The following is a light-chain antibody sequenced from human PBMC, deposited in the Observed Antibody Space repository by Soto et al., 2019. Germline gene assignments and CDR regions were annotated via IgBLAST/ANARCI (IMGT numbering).Light chain of an antibody. J-gene: IGLJ1*01. CDR2: EVS. V-gene: IGLV2-14*01. CDR3: SSYTSTSTLLI. Sequence: QSVLTQPASVSGSAGQSITISCTGTSSDVGGYNYVSWYQHHPGKAPKLMIYEVSSRPSGVSYRFSSSKSGYTASLTISGLQAEDEADYYCSSYTSTSTLLIFGTGTRSPS. CDR1: SSDVGGYNY.